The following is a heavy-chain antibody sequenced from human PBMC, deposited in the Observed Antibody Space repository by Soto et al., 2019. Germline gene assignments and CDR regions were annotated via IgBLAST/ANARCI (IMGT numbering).Heavy chain of an antibody. Sequence: ASVKVSCKASGYTFTSYDINWVRQATGQGLEWMGWMNPNSGNTGYAQKFQGRVTMTRNTSISTAYMELSSLRSEDTAVYYCARGAINMVHPYYYYMDVWGKGTTVTVSS. J-gene: IGHJ6*03. CDR3: ARGAINMVHPYYYYMDV. CDR1: GYTFTSYD. V-gene: IGHV1-8*01. D-gene: IGHD3-10*01. CDR2: MNPNSGNT.